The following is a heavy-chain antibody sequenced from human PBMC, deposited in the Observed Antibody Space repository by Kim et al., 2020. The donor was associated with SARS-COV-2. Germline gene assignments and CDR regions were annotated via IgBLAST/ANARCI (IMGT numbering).Heavy chain of an antibody. J-gene: IGHJ3*02. V-gene: IGHV1-18*01. Sequence: ASVKVSCKASGYTFTSYGISWVRQAPGQGLEWMGWISAYNGNTNYAQKLQGRVTMTTDTSTSTAYMELGSLRSDDTAVYYCARGGSRVTMIVVVMADAFDIWGQGTMVTVSS. CDR2: ISAYNGNT. D-gene: IGHD3-22*01. CDR1: GYTFTSYG. CDR3: ARGGSRVTMIVVVMADAFDI.